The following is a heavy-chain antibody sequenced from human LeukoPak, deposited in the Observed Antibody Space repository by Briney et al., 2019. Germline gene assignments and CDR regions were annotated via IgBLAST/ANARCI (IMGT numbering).Heavy chain of an antibody. Sequence: PGGSLRLSCAASAFTFSSYAMHWVRQAPGKGLEWVAVISYDGSNKYYADSVKGRFTISRDNSKNTLYLQMNSLRAEDTAVYYCARESTAFDYWGQGTLVTVSS. V-gene: IGHV3-30*04. CDR2: ISYDGSNK. J-gene: IGHJ4*02. CDR3: ARESTAFDY. CDR1: AFTFSSYA.